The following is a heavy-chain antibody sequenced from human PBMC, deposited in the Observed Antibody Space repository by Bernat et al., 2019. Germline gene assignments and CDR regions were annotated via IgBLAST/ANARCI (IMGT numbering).Heavy chain of an antibody. CDR3: ARLTSGRPFDI. V-gene: IGHV4-39*01. D-gene: IGHD3-3*01. Sequence: QLQLQESGPGLVKSSETLSLTGTVSGGSISSSSYYWGWIRQPPGKGLEWIGSIYYSGTYYNPSLKSRVTIPVNTSKNPFSLRLRFVTAADTAVYYCARLTSGRPFDIWGQGTMVTVSS. CDR1: GGSISSSSYY. J-gene: IGHJ3*02. CDR2: IYYSGT.